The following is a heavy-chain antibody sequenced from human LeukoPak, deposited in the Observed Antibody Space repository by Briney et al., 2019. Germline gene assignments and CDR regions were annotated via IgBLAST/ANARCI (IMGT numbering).Heavy chain of an antibody. CDR2: IQYDGSNK. CDR1: GFTFNSYG. J-gene: IGHJ4*02. V-gene: IGHV3-30*02. Sequence: GGSLSLSWAASGFTFNSYGMNWVRQAPGKGLEWVAFIQYDGSNKYYADSVKGRFIISRDNSKSTVYLQMNDLRGEDTAVYYCTKAKGQSWLFSHYWGRGTLVTVSS. CDR3: TKAKGQSWLFSHY. D-gene: IGHD3-22*01.